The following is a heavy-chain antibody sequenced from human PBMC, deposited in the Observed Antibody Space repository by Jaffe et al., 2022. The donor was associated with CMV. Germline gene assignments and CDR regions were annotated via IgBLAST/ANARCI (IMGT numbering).Heavy chain of an antibody. CDR3: TRFRYYEVVTAPYYYSYMDV. CDR2: IRSKGFGGTT. Sequence: EVQLVDSGGGLVQPGRSLRLSCSASGFTFVDYGMTWVRQAPGKGLEWVGFIRSKGFGGTTEYAASVKGRFTISRDDSRSIAYLEMNSLKTEDTAVYYCTRFRYYEVVTAPYYYSYMDVWGKGTTVTVSS. V-gene: IGHV3-49*04. CDR1: GFTFVDYG. D-gene: IGHD3-3*01. J-gene: IGHJ6*03.